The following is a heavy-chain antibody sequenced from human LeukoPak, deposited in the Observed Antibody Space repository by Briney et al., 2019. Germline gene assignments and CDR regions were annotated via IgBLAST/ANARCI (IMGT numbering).Heavy chain of an antibody. CDR3: ARADRVATNFDY. J-gene: IGHJ4*02. D-gene: IGHD5-12*01. CDR1: GGSLSSGDYY. Sequence: PSQTLSLTCTVSGGSLSSGDYYWGWLRQPPGKGLEGIGYNYYSGSTYYNPSLKSRVTISVDTSKNQFSLKLSSVTAADTAVYYCARADRVATNFDYWGQGTRVTGSS. CDR2: NYYSGST. V-gene: IGHV4-30-4*08.